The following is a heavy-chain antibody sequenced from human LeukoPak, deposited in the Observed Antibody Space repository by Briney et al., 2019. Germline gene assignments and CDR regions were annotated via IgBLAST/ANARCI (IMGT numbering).Heavy chain of an antibody. CDR1: GFTFSNYD. J-gene: IGHJ1*01. CDR2: ISSDGNVK. V-gene: IGHV3-30*18. Sequence: GGSLRLSCAASGFTFSNYDMHWVRQAPGKGLEWVAIISSDGNVKYYADSVKGRFTISRDNSVDTLYLQMNSLRAEDTAVYYCAKGPPPPGAMIVVVRASLTPKYFQHWGQGTLVTVSS. D-gene: IGHD3-22*01. CDR3: AKGPPPPGAMIVVVRASLTPKYFQH.